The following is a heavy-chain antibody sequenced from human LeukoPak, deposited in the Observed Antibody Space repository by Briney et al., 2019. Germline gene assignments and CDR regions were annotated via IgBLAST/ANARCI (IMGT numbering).Heavy chain of an antibody. CDR1: GGSISSYY. J-gene: IGHJ4*02. CDR2: IYYSGST. V-gene: IGHV4-59*12. CDR3: ASIAAAGTNYFDY. Sequence: SETLSLTCTVSGGSISSYYWSWIRQPPGKGLEWIGYIYYSGSTNYNPSLKSRVTISVDTSKNQFSLKLSSLTAADTAVYYCASIAAAGTNYFDYWGQGTLVTVSS. D-gene: IGHD6-13*01.